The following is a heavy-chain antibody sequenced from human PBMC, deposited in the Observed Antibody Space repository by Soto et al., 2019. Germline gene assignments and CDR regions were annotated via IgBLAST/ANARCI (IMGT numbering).Heavy chain of an antibody. J-gene: IGHJ6*02. CDR2: INSDGGST. CDR3: ARARKYYYAMDV. V-gene: IGHV3-74*01. Sequence: GGSLRLSCAASGFTFSSYWMHWVRQAPGKGLVWVSRINSDGGSTSYADSVKGRFTISRDNAKNTLYLQMNTLRAEDTAVYYCARARKYYYAMDVWGQGTTVTVSS. CDR1: GFTFSSYW.